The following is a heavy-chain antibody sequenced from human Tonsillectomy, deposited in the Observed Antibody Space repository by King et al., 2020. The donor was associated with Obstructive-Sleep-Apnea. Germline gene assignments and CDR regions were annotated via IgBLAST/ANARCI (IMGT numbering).Heavy chain of an antibody. CDR1: GCSISSYY. CDR3: ARRPPGAATIDY. J-gene: IGHJ4*02. Sequence: QLQESGPGLVNPSETLSLTCTVSGCSISSYYWIWIRQPPGKGLELIGYFYYSGSTNYNPSLKSRVTISVDTSKNQFSLKLSSVTAADTAVYYCARRPPGAATIDYWGQGTLVTVSS. CDR2: FYYSGST. V-gene: IGHV4-59*08. D-gene: IGHD1/OR15-1a*01.